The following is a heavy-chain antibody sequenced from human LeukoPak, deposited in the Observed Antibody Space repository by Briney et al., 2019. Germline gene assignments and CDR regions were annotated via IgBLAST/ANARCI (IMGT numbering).Heavy chain of an antibody. CDR3: ARDRLRFLA. J-gene: IGHJ5*02. V-gene: IGHV3-7*01. D-gene: IGHD3-3*01. CDR1: GFTFSSNW. CDR2: IKPDGNEK. Sequence: GGSLRLSCAASGFTFSSNWMTWVRQAPGKGLEWVANIKPDGNEKYYVDSVKGRFTISRDDANNSLYLQMNSLRAEATGVYYCARDRLRFLAWGQGTLVTVSS.